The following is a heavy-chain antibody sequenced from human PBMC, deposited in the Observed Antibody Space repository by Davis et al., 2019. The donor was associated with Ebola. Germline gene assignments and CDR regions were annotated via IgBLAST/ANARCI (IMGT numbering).Heavy chain of an antibody. CDR2: IWFDGRNA. D-gene: IGHD2-8*02. J-gene: IGHJ4*02. Sequence: GESLKISCVVSGLTFSRYGMHWVRQTPGKGLEWVAFIWFDGRNAHYIDSVKGRFTISRDNSKNTLYLQMNSLRPEDTSIYYCAKDPGGHTGESGYWGQGTLVIVSS. V-gene: IGHV3-30*02. CDR1: GLTFSRYG. CDR3: AKDPGGHTGESGY.